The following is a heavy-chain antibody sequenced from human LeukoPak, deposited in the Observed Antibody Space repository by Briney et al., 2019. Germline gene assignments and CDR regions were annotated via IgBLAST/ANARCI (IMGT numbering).Heavy chain of an antibody. J-gene: IGHJ4*02. CDR2: IYYSGSI. CDR3: ASQVGYYFDY. D-gene: IGHD1-26*01. CDR1: GGSISSYY. V-gene: IGHV4-59*01. Sequence: SETLSLTCTASGGSISSYYWSWIRQPPGKGLEWIGYIYYSGSINYNPSLKSRVTISVDTSKNQFSLKLSSVTAADTAVYYCASQVGYYFDYWGQGTLVTVSS.